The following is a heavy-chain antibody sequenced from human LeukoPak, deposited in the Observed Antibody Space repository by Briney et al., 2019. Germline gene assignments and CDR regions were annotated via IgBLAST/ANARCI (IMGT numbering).Heavy chain of an antibody. CDR1: GFTFSSYS. V-gene: IGHV3-21*01. J-gene: IGHJ6*04. CDR3: ASSSEGYCSSTSCYPTGMDV. D-gene: IGHD2-2*01. Sequence: PGGSLRLSCAASGFTFSSYSMNWVRQAPGKGLEWVSSISSSSSYIYYADSVKGRFTISRDNAKNSLYLQMNSLRAEDTAVYYCASSSEGYCSSTSCYPTGMDVWGKGTTVTVSS. CDR2: ISSSSSYI.